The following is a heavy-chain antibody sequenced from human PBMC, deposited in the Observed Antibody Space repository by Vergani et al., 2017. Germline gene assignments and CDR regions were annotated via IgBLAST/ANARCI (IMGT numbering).Heavy chain of an antibody. CDR3: ARDLGYSSSSGRG. V-gene: IGHV3-21*01. CDR1: GFTFSSYS. Sequence: EVQLVESGGGLVKPGGSLRLSCAASGFTFSSYSMNWVRQAPGKGLGWVSSISSSSSYIYYADSVKGRFTISRDNAKNSLYLQMNSLRAEDTAVYYSARDLGYSSSSGRGWGQGTLVTVSS. J-gene: IGHJ4*02. D-gene: IGHD6-6*01. CDR2: ISSSSSYI.